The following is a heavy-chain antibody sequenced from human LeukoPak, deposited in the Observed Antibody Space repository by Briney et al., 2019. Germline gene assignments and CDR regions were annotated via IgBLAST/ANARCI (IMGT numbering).Heavy chain of an antibody. CDR3: ARGGYSSYFDY. CDR2: IKHSGST. J-gene: IGHJ4*02. CDR1: GGHFWGYY. V-gene: IGHV4-34*01. Sequence: PSETLYLICAVYGGHFWGYYWSWIRQPPGKGLEWIGEIKHSGSTNYNPFLKSRVTISVDTSKNQFSLQLSSVTAADTAVYYCARGGYSSYFDYWGQGTLVTVSS. D-gene: IGHD6-19*01.